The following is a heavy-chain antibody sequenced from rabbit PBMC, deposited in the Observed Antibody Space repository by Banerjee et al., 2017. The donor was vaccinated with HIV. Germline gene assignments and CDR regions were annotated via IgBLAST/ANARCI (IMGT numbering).Heavy chain of an antibody. CDR3: ARGYDDYDARLDL. CDR1: GFTFSSSYY. D-gene: IGHD2-1*01. Sequence: QSLEESGGGLVKPGASLTLSCKASGFTFSSSYYISWVRQAPGKGLEWIGYIDPIFGTTYYATWVDGRFTISSHNAQNTLWLQLNSLTAADTATYFCARGYDDYDARLDLWGPGTLVTVS. J-gene: IGHJ3*01. CDR2: IDPIFGTT. V-gene: IGHV1S7*01.